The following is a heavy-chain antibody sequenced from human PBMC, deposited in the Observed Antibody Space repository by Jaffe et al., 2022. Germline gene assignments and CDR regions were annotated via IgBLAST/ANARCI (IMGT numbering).Heavy chain of an antibody. D-gene: IGHD2-15*01. Sequence: EVQLVESGGVVVQPGGSLRLSCAASGFTFDDYTMHWVRQAPGKGLEWVSLISWDGGSTYYADSVKGRFTISRDNSKNSLYLQMNSLRTEDTALYYCAKDMSPLGYCSGGSCDAFDIWGQGTMVTVSS. CDR1: GFTFDDYT. J-gene: IGHJ3*02. CDR3: AKDMSPLGYCSGGSCDAFDI. CDR2: ISWDGGST. V-gene: IGHV3-43*01.